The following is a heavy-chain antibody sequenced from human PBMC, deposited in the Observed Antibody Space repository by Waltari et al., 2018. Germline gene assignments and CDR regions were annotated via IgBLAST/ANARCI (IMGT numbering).Heavy chain of an antibody. Sequence: QVQLQQWGAGLLKPSETLSLTCAVYGGSFSGYYWSWIRQPPGKGLEWIGELNHSGSTHYNPSLNSRVTIAVDTSKNQFSLKLSSVTAADTAVYYCASSGKYQLLARSGYFQHWGQGTLVTVSS. D-gene: IGHD2-2*01. CDR1: GGSFSGYY. V-gene: IGHV4-34*01. J-gene: IGHJ1*01. CDR2: LNHSGST. CDR3: ASSGKYQLLARSGYFQH.